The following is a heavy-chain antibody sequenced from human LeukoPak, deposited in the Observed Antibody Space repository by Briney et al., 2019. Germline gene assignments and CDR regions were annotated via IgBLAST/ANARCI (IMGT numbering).Heavy chain of an antibody. CDR2: ISSSSSYI. V-gene: IGHV3-21*01. J-gene: IGHJ4*02. Sequence: GGSERLSCAASGFTFSSYSMNWVRQAPGKGLEWVSSISSSSSYIYYADSVKGRFTISRDNAKNSLYLQMNSLRAEDTAVYYCARTLGGTPYGYWGQGTLVTVSP. CDR1: GFTFSSYS. D-gene: IGHD2-15*01. CDR3: ARTLGGTPYGY.